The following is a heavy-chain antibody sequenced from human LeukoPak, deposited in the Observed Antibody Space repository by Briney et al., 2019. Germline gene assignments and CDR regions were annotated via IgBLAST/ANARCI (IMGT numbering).Heavy chain of an antibody. CDR2: INHSGST. V-gene: IGHV4-34*01. J-gene: IGHJ4*02. CDR3: ARVSLPRPFDY. CDR1: GGSFSGYY. Sequence: PSETLSLTCAVYGGSFSGYYWSWIRQPPGRGLEWIGEINHSGSTNYNPSLKSRVTISVDTSKNQFSLKLSSVTAADTAVYYCARVSLPRPFDYWGQGTLVTVSS. D-gene: IGHD3-16*02.